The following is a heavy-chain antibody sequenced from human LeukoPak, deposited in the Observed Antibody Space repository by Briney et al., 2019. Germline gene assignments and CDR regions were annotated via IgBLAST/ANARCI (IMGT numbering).Heavy chain of an antibody. CDR1: GFTLSSNW. CDR3: ARSGRGGAFDI. D-gene: IGHD1-26*01. V-gene: IGHV3-74*01. J-gene: IGHJ3*02. Sequence: GGSLRLSCAGSGFTLSSNWMHWVRQAPGKGLVWVSRFYSDGSRTDYADSVKGRFTISGDNAKNTQYLQMNSLRAEDTAVYYCARSGRGGAFDIWGQGTMVTVSS. CDR2: FYSDGSRT.